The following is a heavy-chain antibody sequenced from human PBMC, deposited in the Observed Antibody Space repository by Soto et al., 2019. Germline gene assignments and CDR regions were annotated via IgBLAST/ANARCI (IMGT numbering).Heavy chain of an antibody. V-gene: IGHV1-8*01. CDR3: ARSPGGYDLHSSYSTDV. J-gene: IGHJ6*03. CDR1: GYTFTSYD. Sequence: ASVKVSCKASGYTFTSYDINGVRQATGQGFEWMGWMNPNSGNTGYAQKFQGRVTMTRNTSISTAYMELSSLRSEDTAVYYCARSPGGYDLHSSYSTDVWGKGPTVTVSS. D-gene: IGHD5-12*01. CDR2: MNPNSGNT.